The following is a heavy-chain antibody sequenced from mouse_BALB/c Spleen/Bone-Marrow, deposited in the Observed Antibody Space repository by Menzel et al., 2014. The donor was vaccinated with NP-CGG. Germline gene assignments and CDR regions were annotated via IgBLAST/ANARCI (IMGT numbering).Heavy chain of an antibody. J-gene: IGHJ4*01. D-gene: IGHD2-1*01. CDR3: ARGDGNYGGAMDY. V-gene: IGHV3-6*02. Sequence: VQLQQSGPGLVKPSQSLSLTCSVTGYSITSGYYWNWIRQFPGNKLEWMGYISYDGSSNYNPSLKNRISITRDTSKNQFFLKLNSVTTEDTVTYYCARGDGNYGGAMDYWGQGTSVTVSS. CDR2: ISYDGSS. CDR1: GYSITSGYY.